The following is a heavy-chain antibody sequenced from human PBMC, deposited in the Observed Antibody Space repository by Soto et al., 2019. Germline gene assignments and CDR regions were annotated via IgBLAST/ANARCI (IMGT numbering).Heavy chain of an antibody. CDR1: GFTFSSYA. D-gene: IGHD6-13*01. CDR3: AKGPMSRVSSPPIVN. J-gene: IGHJ4*02. V-gene: IGHV3-23*01. Sequence: GGSLRLSCAASGFTFSSYAMSWVRQAPGKGLEWVSAISGSGGSTYYADSVKGRFTISRDNSKNTLYLQMNSLRAEDTAVYYCAKGPMSRVSSPPIVNWGQGTLVTVSS. CDR2: ISGSGGST.